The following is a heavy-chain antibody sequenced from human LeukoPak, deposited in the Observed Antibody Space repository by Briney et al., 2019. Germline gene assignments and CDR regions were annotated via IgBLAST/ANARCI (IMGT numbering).Heavy chain of an antibody. D-gene: IGHD6-19*01. CDR3: ARGGIPVAGKVFDY. J-gene: IGHJ4*02. V-gene: IGHV4-59*01. CDR1: GGSISSYY. Sequence: SETLSLTCTVSGGSISSYYWSWIRQPPGKGLEWIGYMYSSGSTNYNPSLKSRVTISLDTSKNQFSLKLSSVTAADTAVYYCARGGIPVAGKVFDYWSQGTLVTVSS. CDR2: MYSSGST.